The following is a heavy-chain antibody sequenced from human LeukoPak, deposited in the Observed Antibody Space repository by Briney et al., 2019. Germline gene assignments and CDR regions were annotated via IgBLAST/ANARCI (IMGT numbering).Heavy chain of an antibody. Sequence: AASVKVSCKASGGTFSNYAISWVRQAPGQGLEWMGGIIPIFSTANYAQKFQGRVTITADESTSTAYMELSSLRSEDTAVYYCAREAFGELSSWFDPWGQGTLVTVSS. V-gene: IGHV1-69*13. CDR3: AREAFGELSSWFDP. CDR2: IIPIFSTA. CDR1: GGTFSNYA. D-gene: IGHD3-10*01. J-gene: IGHJ5*02.